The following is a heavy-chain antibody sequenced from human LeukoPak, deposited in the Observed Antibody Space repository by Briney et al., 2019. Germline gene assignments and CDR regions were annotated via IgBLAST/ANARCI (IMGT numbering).Heavy chain of an antibody. CDR1: GYTLTELS. Sequence: GASVKVSCKVSGYTLTELSLHWVRQAPGKGLEWMGGFDHEDGETIYAQKFQGRVTMTEDTSTDTAYMELSSLRSEDTAVYYCARGVGTVDPSYYYYYMDVWGKGTTVTVSS. V-gene: IGHV1-24*01. CDR2: FDHEDGET. J-gene: IGHJ6*03. D-gene: IGHD4-23*01. CDR3: ARGVGTVDPSYYYYYMDV.